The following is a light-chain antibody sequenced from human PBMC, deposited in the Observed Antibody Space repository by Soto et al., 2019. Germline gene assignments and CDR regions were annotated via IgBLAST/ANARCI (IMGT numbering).Light chain of an antibody. V-gene: IGKV3-20*01. Sequence: IVLTQSPGTLSLSPGDRATLSCRASQRVSARYLAWYHQKPGQAPRLLIFGASSRATDTPDRFSGSGSGTDFTLIISGVEAEDFAIYYCQQYGASPWTFGQGTKVDIK. CDR2: GAS. J-gene: IGKJ1*01. CDR1: QRVSARY. CDR3: QQYGASPWT.